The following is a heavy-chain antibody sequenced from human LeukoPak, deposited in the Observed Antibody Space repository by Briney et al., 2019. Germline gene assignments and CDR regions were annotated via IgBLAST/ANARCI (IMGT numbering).Heavy chain of an antibody. D-gene: IGHD6-6*01. V-gene: IGHV3-23*01. CDR2: ISGSGGST. J-gene: IGHJ4*02. CDR1: GFTFSSYA. Sequence: GGSLRLSCAAPGFTFSSYAMSWVRQAPGKGLEWVSAISGSGGSTYYADSVKGRFTISRDNSKNTLYLQMNSLRAEDTAVYYCAKVGSQLVPSFIDYWGQGTLVTVSS. CDR3: AKVGSQLVPSFIDY.